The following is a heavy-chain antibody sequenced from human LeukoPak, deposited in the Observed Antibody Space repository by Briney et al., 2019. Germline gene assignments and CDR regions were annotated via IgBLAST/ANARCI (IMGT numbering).Heavy chain of an antibody. D-gene: IGHD4-23*01. CDR2: INNDGRSA. Sequence: GGSLRLSCAPSGFTFSSYWMHWVRQGPGKGLVWVSRINNDGRSANYADSVKGRFTISRDNAKNTLYLQMNSLRTEDTAVYYCARDLRTPSDTNIAIDYWGQGTLVTVSS. J-gene: IGHJ4*02. CDR3: ARDLRTPSDTNIAIDY. CDR1: GFTFSSYW. V-gene: IGHV3-74*01.